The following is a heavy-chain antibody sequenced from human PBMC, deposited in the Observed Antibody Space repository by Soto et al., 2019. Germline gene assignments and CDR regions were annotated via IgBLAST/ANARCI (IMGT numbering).Heavy chain of an antibody. CDR3: ARDLGGYNFDY. CDR2: INAGNGNT. V-gene: IGHV1-3*05. Sequence: QVQLVQSGAEEKKPGASVKVSCKASGYTFTSYAMHWVRQAPGQRLEWMGWINAGNGNTKYSQKFQGRVTITRDTSASTAYMQLSSLRSEDTAVYYCARDLGGYNFDYWGQGTLVTVSS. J-gene: IGHJ4*02. D-gene: IGHD5-12*01. CDR1: GYTFTSYA.